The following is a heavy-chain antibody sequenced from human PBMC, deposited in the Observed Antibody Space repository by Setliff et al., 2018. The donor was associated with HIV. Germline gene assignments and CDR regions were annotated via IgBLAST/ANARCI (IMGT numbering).Heavy chain of an antibody. Sequence: GGSLRLSCVASGFTFSAYGMHWVRQAPGKGLVWVSHIKSDGSVIQYADSVKGRFTISRDNAKNTLYLQMNSLRVEDTAVYYCAADRIVLGDYWGQGTLVTVSS. V-gene: IGHV3-74*01. CDR3: AADRIVLGDY. CDR1: GFTFSAYG. J-gene: IGHJ4*02. D-gene: IGHD2-15*01. CDR2: IKSDGSVI.